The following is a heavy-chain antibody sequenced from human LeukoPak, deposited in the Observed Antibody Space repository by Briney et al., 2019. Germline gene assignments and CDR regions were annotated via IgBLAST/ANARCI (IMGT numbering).Heavy chain of an antibody. CDR3: AKGRPYYDFWSGYYTLDY. V-gene: IGHV3-9*01. J-gene: IGHJ4*02. Sequence: QPGGSLRLSCAASGFTFGDYAMPWVRQAPGKGLEWVSGISWNSGSIGYADSVKGRFTISRDNAKNSLYLQMNSLRAEDTALYYCAKGRPYYDFWSGYYTLDYWGQGTLVTVSS. CDR2: ISWNSGSI. CDR1: GFTFGDYA. D-gene: IGHD3-3*01.